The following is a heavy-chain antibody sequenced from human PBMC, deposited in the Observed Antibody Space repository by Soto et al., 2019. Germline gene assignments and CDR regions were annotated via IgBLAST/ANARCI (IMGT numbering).Heavy chain of an antibody. D-gene: IGHD3-10*01. V-gene: IGHV4-30-4*01. J-gene: IGHJ6*02. Sequence: SETLSLTCTVSGGSISSGDYYWSWIRQPPGKGLEWIGYIYYSGSTYYNPSLKSRVTISVDTSKNQFSLKLSSVTAADTAVYCRARMVLLWFGETFYGMDVWGQGTTVTVSS. CDR1: GGSISSGDYY. CDR2: IYYSGST. CDR3: ARMVLLWFGETFYGMDV.